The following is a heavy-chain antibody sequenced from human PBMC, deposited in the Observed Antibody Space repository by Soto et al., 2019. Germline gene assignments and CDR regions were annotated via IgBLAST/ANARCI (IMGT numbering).Heavy chain of an antibody. CDR2: ISAYNGNT. J-gene: IGHJ5*02. V-gene: IGHV1-18*01. CDR3: AREKRCSDRFNGFDP. D-gene: IGHD3-3*01. Sequence: ASVKVSCKASGYTFTSYGISWVRQAPGQGLEWMGWISAYNGNTNYAQKLQGRVTMTTDTSTSTAYMELRSLRSDDTAVYYCAREKRCSDRFNGFDPWGQGTLVTVSS. CDR1: GYTFTSYG.